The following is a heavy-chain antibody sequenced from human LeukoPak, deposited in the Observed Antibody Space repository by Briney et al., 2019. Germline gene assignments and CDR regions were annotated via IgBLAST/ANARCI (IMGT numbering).Heavy chain of an antibody. Sequence: GGSLRLSCAASGFTFSSYNMYWVRQAPGKGLEWVSYISSSTSTVYYADSVKGRFTISRDNSKNTLYLQMNSLRAEDTAVYYCAKTRYYDSSLYYFDYWGQGTLVTVSS. CDR3: AKTRYYDSSLYYFDY. CDR1: GFTFSSYN. D-gene: IGHD3-22*01. CDR2: ISSSTSTV. V-gene: IGHV3-48*01. J-gene: IGHJ4*02.